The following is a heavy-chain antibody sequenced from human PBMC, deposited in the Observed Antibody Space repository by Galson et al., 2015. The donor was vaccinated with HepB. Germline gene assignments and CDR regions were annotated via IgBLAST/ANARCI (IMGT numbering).Heavy chain of an antibody. CDR1: GFTFSSYA. CDR2: ISYDGSNK. D-gene: IGHD2-15*01. CDR3: ARSLYCSGGSCYYWPHLHYYYYGMDV. Sequence: SLRLSCAASGFTFSSYAMHWVRQAPGKGLEWVAVISYDGSNKYYADSVKGRFTISRDNSKNTLYLQMNSLRAEDTAVYYCARSLYCSGGSCYYWPHLHYYYYGMDVWGQGTTVTVSS. J-gene: IGHJ6*02. V-gene: IGHV3-30-3*01.